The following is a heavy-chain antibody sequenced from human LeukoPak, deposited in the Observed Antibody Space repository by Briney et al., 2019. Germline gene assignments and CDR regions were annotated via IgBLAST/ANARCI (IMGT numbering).Heavy chain of an antibody. J-gene: IGHJ4*02. CDR2: IYYSGST. CDR3: ARSELCGGDCFFDY. CDR1: GGSISSYY. D-gene: IGHD2-21*01. Sequence: SETLSLTCTVSGGSISSYYWSWIRQPPGKGLEWIGYIYYSGSTNYNPSLKSRVTISVDTSKNQFSLKLSSVTAADTAVYYCARSELCGGDCFFDYWGQGTLVTVSS. V-gene: IGHV4-59*12.